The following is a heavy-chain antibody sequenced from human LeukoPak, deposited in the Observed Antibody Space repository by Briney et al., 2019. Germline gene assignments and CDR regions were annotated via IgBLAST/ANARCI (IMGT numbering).Heavy chain of an antibody. J-gene: IGHJ6*04. Sequence: PGGSLRLSCAASGFTFDDYAMHWVRQAPGKGLEWVSLISWDGGSTYYADSVKGRFTISRDNSRHTLYLQMNSLGAEDTALYYCARDPGDYVYYYYYGMDVWGKGTTVTVSS. D-gene: IGHD4-17*01. CDR1: GFTFDDYA. CDR2: ISWDGGST. CDR3: ARDPGDYVYYYYYGMDV. V-gene: IGHV3-43D*04.